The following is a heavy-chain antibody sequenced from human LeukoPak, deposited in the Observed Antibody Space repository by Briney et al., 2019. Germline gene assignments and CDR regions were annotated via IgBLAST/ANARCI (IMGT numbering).Heavy chain of an antibody. CDR1: GYTFNSYG. V-gene: IGHV1-18*01. CDR3: AREGYCNSTSCDKPFDC. CDR2: ISAYNGNT. Sequence: ASVKVSCKASGYTFNSYGISWVRQAPGQGLEWMGWISAYNGNTNYAQKFQDRVTMTTDPSTSTAYMELRSLRSDDTAVYYCAREGYCNSTSCDKPFDCWGQGALVTVSS. J-gene: IGHJ4*02. D-gene: IGHD2-2*01.